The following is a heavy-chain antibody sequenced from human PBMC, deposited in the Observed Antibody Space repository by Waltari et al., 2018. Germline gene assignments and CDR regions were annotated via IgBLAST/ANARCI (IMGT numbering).Heavy chain of an antibody. J-gene: IGHJ5*02. D-gene: IGHD7-27*01. CDR1: GLTFGTVW. V-gene: IGHV3-74*01. CDR2: IKSDGART. Sequence: EVQLVESGGGLVQPGGSLRLSCGASGLTFGTVWLHGIRQPPGKGPEWLTRIKSDGARTDYADSVKGRFTISVDSAKNTLYLQMNSLRVDDTAVYYCARDNWGPAPWGQGTLVTVSS. CDR3: ARDNWGPAP.